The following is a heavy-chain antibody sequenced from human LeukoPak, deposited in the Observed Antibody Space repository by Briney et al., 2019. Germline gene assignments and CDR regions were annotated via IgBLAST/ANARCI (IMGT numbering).Heavy chain of an antibody. CDR1: GLSFSTYA. V-gene: IGHV3-23*01. Sequence: GGSLRLSCVASGLSFSTYAVTWVRQTPGRGLEWVASIVTTGGTLYADSVKGRFTVSRDNSKNTLFLQMNSLRAEDTAVYSCVRDGDTSGYTNWVQGTLVTVSS. J-gene: IGHJ4*02. CDR3: VRDGDTSGYTN. CDR2: IVTTGGT. D-gene: IGHD3-22*01.